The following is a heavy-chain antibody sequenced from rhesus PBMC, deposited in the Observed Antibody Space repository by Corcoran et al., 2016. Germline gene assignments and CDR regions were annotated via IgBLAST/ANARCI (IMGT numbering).Heavy chain of an antibody. D-gene: IGHD4-23*01. J-gene: IGHJ4*01. CDR2: IRNKYNNYAT. CDR3: TTDTVRFDY. CDR1: GFPFSDYA. Sequence: EVQLVESGGGLVQPGGSLRLSCAASGFPFSDYAISWVRQASGKGLEWFGYIRNKYNNYATEYAASVKGRFTISRDDSKNTLYLQMSSLKTEETAVYYCTTDTVRFDYWGQGVLVTVSS. V-gene: IGHV3-186*02.